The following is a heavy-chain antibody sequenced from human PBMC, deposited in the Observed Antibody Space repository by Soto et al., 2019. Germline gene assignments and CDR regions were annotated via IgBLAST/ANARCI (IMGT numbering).Heavy chain of an antibody. Sequence: PSETLSLTCTVSGGSISSYYWSWIRQPPGKGLEWIGYIYYSGSTNYNPSLKSRVTISVDTSKNQFSLKLSSVTAADTAVYYCARDSSGFVADAFEIWGQGTMVTVSS. CDR1: GGSISSYY. J-gene: IGHJ3*02. CDR2: IYYSGST. CDR3: ARDSSGFVADAFEI. V-gene: IGHV4-59*12. D-gene: IGHD3-22*01.